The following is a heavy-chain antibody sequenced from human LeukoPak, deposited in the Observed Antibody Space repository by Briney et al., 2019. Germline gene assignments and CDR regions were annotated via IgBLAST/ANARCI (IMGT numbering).Heavy chain of an antibody. D-gene: IGHD3-3*01. CDR1: GGSFSGYY. CDR3: ASYDSTGY. J-gene: IGHJ4*02. CDR2: INHSGST. Sequence: SSETLSLTCAVYGGSFSGYYWSWIRQPPGKGLEWIGEINHSGSTNYNPSLKSRVTISVDTSKNQFSLKLSSVTAADTAVYYCASYDSTGYWGQGTLVTVSS. V-gene: IGHV4-34*01.